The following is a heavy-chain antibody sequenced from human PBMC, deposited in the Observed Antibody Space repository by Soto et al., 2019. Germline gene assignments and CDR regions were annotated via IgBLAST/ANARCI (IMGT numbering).Heavy chain of an antibody. CDR1: GGSISSYY. V-gene: IGHV4-59*08. CDR2: IYYSGST. J-gene: IGHJ4*02. CDR3: ARRCVYYFDY. Sequence: QVQLQESGPGLVKPSETLSLTCTVSGGSISSYYWSWIRQPPGKGLERIGYIYYSGSTNYNPSLKSRVTISVDTSKHPLSLKLSSVTAADTAVYYCARRCVYYFDYWGQGTLVTVSS.